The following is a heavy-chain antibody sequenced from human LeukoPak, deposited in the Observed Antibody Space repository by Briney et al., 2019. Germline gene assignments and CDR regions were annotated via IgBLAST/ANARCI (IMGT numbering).Heavy chain of an antibody. CDR3: ARDEGHFDWLFPPDY. D-gene: IGHD3-9*01. V-gene: IGHV3-21*01. CDR2: INSSGSYI. J-gene: IGHJ4*02. Sequence: GGSLRLSCAASGFTFSSYSMNWVRQAPGKGLEWVSSINSSGSYISYADSVRGRFTISRDNSKNTLYLQMNSLRAEDTAVYYCARDEGHFDWLFPPDYWGQGTLVTVSS. CDR1: GFTFSSYS.